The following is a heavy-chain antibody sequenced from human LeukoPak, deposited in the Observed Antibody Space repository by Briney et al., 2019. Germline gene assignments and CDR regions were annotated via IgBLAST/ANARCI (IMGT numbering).Heavy chain of an antibody. CDR3: ARGYQSVSVFDH. CDR2: INPSGGVT. CDR1: GYTFTTYY. V-gene: IGHV1-46*01. J-gene: IGHJ4*02. Sequence: ATVKVSCKASGYTFTTYYMHWVRQAPAQGLVWKGLINPSGGVTRYAQNYQGRVNMTSDTCTKTAYMQRSGLGSEYTAVYYCARGYQSVSVFDHWGPGTLVTVSS. D-gene: IGHD5-12*01.